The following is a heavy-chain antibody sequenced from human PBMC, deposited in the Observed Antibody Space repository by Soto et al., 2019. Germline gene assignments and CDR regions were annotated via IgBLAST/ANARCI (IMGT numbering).Heavy chain of an antibody. Sequence: ESGPTLVNPTETLTLTCTVSGIPLSNDRTGVSWIRQPPGKALEWLAHIFSNDEKSHSTSLKSRLTISKDTSKSQVVLSMTNVDPVDTATYYCARTLRNNHHPPDYWGQGTLVTVSS. CDR3: ARTLRNNHHPPDY. V-gene: IGHV2-26*01. J-gene: IGHJ4*02. CDR1: GIPLSNDRTG. CDR2: IFSNDEK.